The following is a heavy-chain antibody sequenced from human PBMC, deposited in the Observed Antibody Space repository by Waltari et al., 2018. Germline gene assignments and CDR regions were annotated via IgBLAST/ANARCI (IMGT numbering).Heavy chain of an antibody. Sequence: QVQLVQSGAEGKKPGYSVKVSCNASGGTFSSYAISWVRRAPVQGLEWMGGIIPIFGTANYAQKFQGRVTITADESTSTAYMELSSLRSEDTAVYYCARDRKDIVVVPAAGDAFDIWGQGTMVTVSS. V-gene: IGHV1-69*12. D-gene: IGHD2-2*01. CDR2: IIPIFGTA. CDR1: GGTFSSYA. CDR3: ARDRKDIVVVPAAGDAFDI. J-gene: IGHJ3*02.